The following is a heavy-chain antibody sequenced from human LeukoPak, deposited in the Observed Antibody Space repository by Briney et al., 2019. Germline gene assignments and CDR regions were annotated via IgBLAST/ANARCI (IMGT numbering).Heavy chain of an antibody. V-gene: IGHV1-46*01. CDR1: GYTFTSYY. J-gene: IGHJ6*02. CDR2: INPIGGST. Sequence: ASVKVSCKASGYTFTSYYMHWVRQAPGQGLKWMGIINPIGGSTTYAQKFQGRVTMTRDTSTSTVYMELRSLRSDDTAVYYCARDVPCSTSCYSHYYYYYGMDVWGQGTTVTVSS. CDR3: ARDVPCSTSCYSHYYYYYGMDV. D-gene: IGHD2-2*01.